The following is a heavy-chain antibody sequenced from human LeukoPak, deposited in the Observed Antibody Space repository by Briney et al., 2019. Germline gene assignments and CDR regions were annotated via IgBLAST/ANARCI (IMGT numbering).Heavy chain of an antibody. Sequence: ASVKVSCKASGGTFSSYAISWVRQAPGQGLEWMGGIIPIFGTANYAQKFQGRVTITADESTSTAYMELSSLRSEDTAVYYCAGGYCGGDCPRGMWFDPWGQGTLVTVSS. CDR2: IIPIFGTA. CDR3: AGGYCGGDCPRGMWFDP. V-gene: IGHV1-69*01. CDR1: GGTFSSYA. J-gene: IGHJ5*02. D-gene: IGHD2-21*02.